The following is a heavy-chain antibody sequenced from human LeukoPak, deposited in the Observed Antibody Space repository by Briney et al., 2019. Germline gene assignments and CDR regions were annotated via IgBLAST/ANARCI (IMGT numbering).Heavy chain of an antibody. V-gene: IGHV3-30-3*01. D-gene: IGHD6-13*01. Sequence: GGSLRLSCAASGFTFSSYAMHWVRQAPGKGLEWVAVISYDGSNKYYADSVKGRFTISRDNSKNTLYLQMNSLRAEDTAVYYCARDDSSSWYRQTTVYYYGMGVWGQGTTVTVSS. CDR3: ARDDSSSWYRQTTVYYYGMGV. J-gene: IGHJ6*02. CDR2: ISYDGSNK. CDR1: GFTFSSYA.